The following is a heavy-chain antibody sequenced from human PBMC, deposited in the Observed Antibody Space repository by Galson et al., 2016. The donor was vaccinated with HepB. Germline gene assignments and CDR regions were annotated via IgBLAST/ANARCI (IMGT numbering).Heavy chain of an antibody. CDR1: GFTVSSNY. D-gene: IGHD4-17*01. V-gene: IGHV3-53*01. CDR3: VIGRYGDDVSPFDD. Sequence: SLRLSCAASGFTVSSNYMTWVRQAPGKELEWVSVIYSGGSTYYADSVKGRFTISRDTSKNTLFLQINSLRVADQAVYYCVIGRYGDDVSPFDDWGQGTLVTVSS. CDR2: IYSGGST. J-gene: IGHJ4*02.